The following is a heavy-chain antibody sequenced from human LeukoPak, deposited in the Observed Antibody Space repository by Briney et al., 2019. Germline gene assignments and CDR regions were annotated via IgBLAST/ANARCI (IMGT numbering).Heavy chain of an antibody. Sequence: PSETLSLTCTVSGGSISSSSYYWGWLRQPPGKGLEWIGSIYYSGSTNYNPSLKSRVTISVDTSKNQFSLKLSSVTAADTAAYYCARVNPNTGTMISRSETSKFDYWGQGTLVTVSS. CDR2: IYYSGST. D-gene: IGHD1-14*01. CDR1: GGSISSSSYY. J-gene: IGHJ4*02. V-gene: IGHV4-39*07. CDR3: ARVNPNTGTMISRSETSKFDY.